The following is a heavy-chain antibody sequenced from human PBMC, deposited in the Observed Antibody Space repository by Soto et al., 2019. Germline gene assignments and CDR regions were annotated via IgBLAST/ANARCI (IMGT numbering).Heavy chain of an antibody. D-gene: IGHD3-10*01. CDR3: ARMELLWFGELSQFDY. Sequence: RASVKVSCKASGYTFTSYGISWVRQAPGQGLEWMGWISAYNGNTNYAQKLQGRVTMTTDTSTSTAYMELRSLRSDDTAVYYRARMELLWFGELSQFDYWGQGTLVTVSS. CDR2: ISAYNGNT. V-gene: IGHV1-18*01. J-gene: IGHJ4*02. CDR1: GYTFTSYG.